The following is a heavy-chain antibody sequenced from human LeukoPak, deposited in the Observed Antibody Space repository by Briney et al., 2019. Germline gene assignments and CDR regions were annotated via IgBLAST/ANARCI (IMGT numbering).Heavy chain of an antibody. CDR2: ITSSGRTI. J-gene: IGHJ4*02. V-gene: IGHV3-48*01. CDR3: ETDVGIYGDYAILGY. Sequence: GGSLRLSCAASGFSFSSYSMNWVRQSPGKGLEWLSFITSSGRTIYYTDSVRGRFTVSRDNGKNSLYLQMNSLRAEDSAVYYCETDVGIYGDYAILGYWGQGTLVTVSS. D-gene: IGHD4-17*01. CDR1: GFSFSSYS.